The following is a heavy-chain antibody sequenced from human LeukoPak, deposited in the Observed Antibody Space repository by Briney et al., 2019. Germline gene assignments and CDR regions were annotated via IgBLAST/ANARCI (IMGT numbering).Heavy chain of an antibody. CDR1: GGTFSSYA. CDR2: IIPIFGTA. Sequence: SVKLSCNASGGTFSSYAISWVRQPPGQGLEWMGGIIPIFGTANYAQKFQGRVTITADESTSTAYMELSSLRSEDTAVYYCATEAPPPGGNSLDYWGQGTLVTVSS. D-gene: IGHD4-23*01. J-gene: IGHJ4*02. V-gene: IGHV1-69*13. CDR3: ATEAPPPGGNSLDY.